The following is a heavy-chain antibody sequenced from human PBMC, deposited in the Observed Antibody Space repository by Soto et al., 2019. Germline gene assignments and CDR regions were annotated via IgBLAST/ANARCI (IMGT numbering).Heavy chain of an antibody. V-gene: IGHV1-69*13. D-gene: IGHD6-19*01. J-gene: IGHJ4*02. CDR3: ARGYSSGWLPFDY. CDR1: GGTFSSYA. Sequence: SVKVSCKASGGTFSSYAISWVRQAPGQGLEWMGGIIPIFGTANYAQKFQGRVTITADESTSTAYMELSSLRSEDTAVYYCARGYSSGWLPFDYWGQGTLVTVSS. CDR2: IIPIFGTA.